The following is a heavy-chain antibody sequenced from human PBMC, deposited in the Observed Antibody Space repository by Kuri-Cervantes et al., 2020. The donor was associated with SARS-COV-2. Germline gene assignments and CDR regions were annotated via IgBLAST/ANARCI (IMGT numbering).Heavy chain of an antibody. D-gene: IGHD3-3*01. V-gene: IGHV3-48*03. CDR2: ISSSGSTI. Sequence: GESLKISCAASGFTFSSYEMSWVRQAPGKGLEWVSYISSSGSTIYYADSVKGRFTISRDNAKNSLYLQMNSLRAEDTAVYYCATGVNHGGLTIFGVVIPPFDYWGQGTLVTVSS. J-gene: IGHJ4*02. CDR3: ATGVNHGGLTIFGVVIPPFDY. CDR1: GFTFSSYE.